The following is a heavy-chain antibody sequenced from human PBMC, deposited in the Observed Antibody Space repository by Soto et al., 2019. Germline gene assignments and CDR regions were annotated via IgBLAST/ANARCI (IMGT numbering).Heavy chain of an antibody. Sequence: QVQLQQWGAGLLKPSETLSLTCAVYDGSFSGYYWSWIRQPPGKGLEWIGEINHSGSTNYNPSLKSRVTISVDTSKNQFSLKLSSVTAADTAVYYCARGRRGYYDSSGSRRYFDLWGRGTLVTVSS. CDR3: ARGRRGYYDSSGSRRYFDL. V-gene: IGHV4-34*01. CDR2: INHSGST. D-gene: IGHD3-22*01. CDR1: DGSFSGYY. J-gene: IGHJ2*01.